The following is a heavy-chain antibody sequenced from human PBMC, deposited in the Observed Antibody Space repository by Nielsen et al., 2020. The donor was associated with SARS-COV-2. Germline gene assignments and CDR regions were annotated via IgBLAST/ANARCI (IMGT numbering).Heavy chain of an antibody. Sequence: GESLKISCAASGFTLSSYAMNWVRQAPGKGLEWVSGTDGSGGSTYYADSVKGRFTISRDNSKNTLYLQMGSLRAEDMAVYYCARTFNYYDSSGFDYWGQGTLVTV. J-gene: IGHJ4*02. V-gene: IGHV3-23*01. CDR3: ARTFNYYDSSGFDY. CDR2: TDGSGGST. CDR1: GFTLSSYA. D-gene: IGHD3-22*01.